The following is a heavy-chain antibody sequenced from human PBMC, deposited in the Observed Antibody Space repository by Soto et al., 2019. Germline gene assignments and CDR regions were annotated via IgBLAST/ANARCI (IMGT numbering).Heavy chain of an antibody. CDR1: GFTFTNYV. Sequence: GGSLRLSCAASGFTFTNYVMNWVRQAPGKGLEWVSSITGSGGNTYYADSVKGRFTMSRDNSKSTLSLQMNSLRVEDTAVYYCALSGLRSSSSGDFDYWGQGTLVTVSS. J-gene: IGHJ4*02. V-gene: IGHV3-23*01. CDR2: ITGSGGNT. CDR3: ALSGLRSSSSGDFDY. D-gene: IGHD6-13*01.